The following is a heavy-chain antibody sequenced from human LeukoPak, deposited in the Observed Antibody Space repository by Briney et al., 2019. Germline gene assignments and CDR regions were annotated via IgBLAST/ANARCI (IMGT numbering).Heavy chain of an antibody. CDR1: GGSVSSSGSY. J-gene: IGHJ4*02. CDR3: ARTYYGSENYYDY. D-gene: IGHD3-10*01. V-gene: IGHV4-39*01. CDR2: IYYSGAT. Sequence: SETLSLTCTVSGGSVSSSGSYWGWIRQPPGKGLEWIGSIYYSGATYYNPSLKSRVTISVDTSKSQFSLKLTSVTAADTALYYCARTYYGSENYYDYWGQGILVTVSS.